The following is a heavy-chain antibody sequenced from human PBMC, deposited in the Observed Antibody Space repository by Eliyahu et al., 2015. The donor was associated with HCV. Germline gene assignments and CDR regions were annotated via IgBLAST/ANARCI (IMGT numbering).Heavy chain of an antibody. CDR1: GGSISSGGYY. V-gene: IGHV4-31*03. D-gene: IGHD3-22*01. CDR3: ARGVHYYDSSGYYVYYFDY. Sequence: QVQLQESGPGLVKPSQTLSLTCTVSGGSISSGGYYXSWIRQHPGKGLEWIGYIYYSGSTYYNPSLKSRVTISVDTSKNQFSLKLSSVTAADTAVYYCARGVHYYDSSGYYVYYFDYWGQGTLVTVSS. J-gene: IGHJ4*02. CDR2: IYYSGST.